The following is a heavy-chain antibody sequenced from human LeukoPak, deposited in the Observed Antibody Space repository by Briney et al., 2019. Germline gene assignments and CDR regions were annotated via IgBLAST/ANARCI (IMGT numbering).Heavy chain of an antibody. V-gene: IGHV4-39*01. CDR2: IYYSGTT. CDR3: ASCSGGSCYSGVRYYYGMDV. J-gene: IGHJ6*02. D-gene: IGHD2-15*01. Sequence: PSETLSFTCTVSGGSINYGGWIRQPPGKGLEWIGSIYYSGTTYYNPPLKSRVTISVDTSKNQFSLKLSSVTAADTAVYYCASCSGGSCYSGVRYYYGMDVWGQGTTVTVSS. CDR1: GGSINY.